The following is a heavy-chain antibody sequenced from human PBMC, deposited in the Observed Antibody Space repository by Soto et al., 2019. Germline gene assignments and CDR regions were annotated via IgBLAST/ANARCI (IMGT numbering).Heavy chain of an antibody. CDR3: ARGNIAAALVY. Sequence: PSETLSLTSAVYGGTISGHYWNWIRQPPGKGLEWIGEINHSGRTNYNPSLKSRVTISVDTSKNQFSLNLGSVTAADTAVYYCARGNIAAALVYWGQGTLVTVSS. J-gene: IGHJ4*02. CDR1: GGTISGHY. V-gene: IGHV4-34*01. CDR2: INHSGRT. D-gene: IGHD6-13*01.